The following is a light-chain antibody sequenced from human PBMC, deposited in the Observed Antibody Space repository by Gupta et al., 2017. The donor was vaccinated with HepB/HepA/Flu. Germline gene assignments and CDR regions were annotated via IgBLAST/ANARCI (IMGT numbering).Light chain of an antibody. V-gene: IGKV1-5*03. CDR1: QNINSW. Sequence: DIQMAQSPSTLSASVGDRVIITCRASQNINSWLAWYQQKPGKAPKLLSYKASSLESGVPSRFSGSGSGTEFTLTISSLQPDDFATYYCQQFNTYSTFGPGTXVDIK. CDR3: QQFNTYST. J-gene: IGKJ3*01. CDR2: KAS.